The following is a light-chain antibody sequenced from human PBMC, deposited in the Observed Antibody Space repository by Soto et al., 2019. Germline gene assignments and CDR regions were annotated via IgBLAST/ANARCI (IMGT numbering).Light chain of an antibody. CDR1: QSISSW. CDR3: QQYNSYSPYT. Sequence: DIQRTQSPSTLSASVGDRVTITCRASQSISSWLAWYQQKPGKAPNLLIYDASSLESGVPSRFSGSGSGTEFTLTISSLQPADFATYYCQQYNSYSPYTFGQGTKLEIK. V-gene: IGKV1-5*01. CDR2: DAS. J-gene: IGKJ2*01.